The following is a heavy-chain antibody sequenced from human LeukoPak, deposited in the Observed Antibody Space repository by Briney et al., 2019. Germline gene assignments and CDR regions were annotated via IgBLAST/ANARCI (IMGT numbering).Heavy chain of an antibody. J-gene: IGHJ4*02. CDR3: ARDLQYTGSYMHY. Sequence: GASVKVSCKASGYTFTSYGISWVRQGPGQGLKGMGWISAYNSNTNYAQKFQGRVTMTTDTSASTAYMELRSLRSDDAAVYYCARDLQYTGSYMHYWGQGTLVTVSS. CDR1: GYTFTSYG. CDR2: ISAYNSNT. D-gene: IGHD1-26*01. V-gene: IGHV1-18*01.